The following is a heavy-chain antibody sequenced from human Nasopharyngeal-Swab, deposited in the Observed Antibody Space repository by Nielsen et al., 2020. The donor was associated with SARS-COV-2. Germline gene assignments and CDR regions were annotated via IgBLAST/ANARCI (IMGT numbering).Heavy chain of an antibody. CDR3: AREKSYCSSTSCRSKYFQH. J-gene: IGHJ1*01. V-gene: IGHV4-34*01. CDR2: INHSGST. Sequence: WIRQPPGKGLEWIGEINHSGSTNYNPSLKSQVTISVDTSKNQFSLKLSSVTAADTAVYYCAREKSYCSSTSCRSKYFQHWGQGTLVTVSS. D-gene: IGHD2-2*01.